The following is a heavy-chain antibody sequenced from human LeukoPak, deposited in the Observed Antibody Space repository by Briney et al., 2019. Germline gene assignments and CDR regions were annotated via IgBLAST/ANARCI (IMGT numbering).Heavy chain of an antibody. CDR2: INPNSGGT. D-gene: IGHD6-19*01. Sequence: HWASVKVSCKASGYTFTGYYMHWVRQAPGQGLEWMGWINPNSGGTNYAQKFQGRVTMTRDTSISTAYMELSRLRSDDTAVYYCARCSGQWLVLDAFDIWGQGTMVTVSS. J-gene: IGHJ3*02. CDR1: GYTFTGYY. V-gene: IGHV1-2*02. CDR3: ARCSGQWLVLDAFDI.